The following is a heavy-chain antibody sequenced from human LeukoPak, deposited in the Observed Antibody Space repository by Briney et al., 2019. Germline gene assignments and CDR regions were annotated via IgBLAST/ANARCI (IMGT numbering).Heavy chain of an antibody. Sequence: PSETLSLTCTVSGGSISSSSYYWGWIRQPPGKGLEWIGSIYYSGSTYYNPPLKSRVTISVDTSKNQFSLKLSSVTAADTAVYYCASPGRDVSGTPDYYYYMDVWGKGTTVTISS. CDR1: GGSISSSSYY. V-gene: IGHV4-39*01. J-gene: IGHJ6*03. CDR2: IYYSGST. D-gene: IGHD1-1*01. CDR3: ASPGRDVSGTPDYYYYMDV.